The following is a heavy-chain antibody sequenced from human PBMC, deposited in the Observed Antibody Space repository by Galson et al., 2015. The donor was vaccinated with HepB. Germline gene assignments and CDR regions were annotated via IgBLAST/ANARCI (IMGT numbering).Heavy chain of an antibody. CDR1: GYTSTDFG. V-gene: IGHV1-18*01. CDR2: ISPYIGAT. J-gene: IGHJ5*02. CDR3: ASDPRMFRFEGVAWFDP. D-gene: IGHD3-16*01. Sequence: SVKVSCKASGYTSTDFGIDWVRQAPGQGLEWMGWISPYIGATRLAKKFEGRVTLTTDTSTATAYMELKSLRADDTAVYYCASDPRMFRFEGVAWFDPWGQGTQVTVSS.